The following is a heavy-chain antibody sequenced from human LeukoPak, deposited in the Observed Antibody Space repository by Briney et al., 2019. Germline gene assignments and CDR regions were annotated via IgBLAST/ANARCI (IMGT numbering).Heavy chain of an antibody. CDR2: IYYSGST. Sequence: SETLSLTCTVSGGSISSSSYYWGWIRQPPGKGLEWIGSIYYSGSTYYNPSLKSRVTISVDTSKNQFSLKLSSVTAADTAVYYCARRGVPASKYYYMDVWGKGTTVTISS. CDR3: ARRGVPASKYYYMDV. CDR1: GGSISSSSYY. D-gene: IGHD2-2*01. V-gene: IGHV4-39*01. J-gene: IGHJ6*03.